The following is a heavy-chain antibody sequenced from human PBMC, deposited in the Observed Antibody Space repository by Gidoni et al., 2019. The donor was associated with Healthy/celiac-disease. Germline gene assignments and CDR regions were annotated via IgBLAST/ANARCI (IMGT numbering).Heavy chain of an antibody. D-gene: IGHD2-21*02. CDR3: ARDLVVTAISFDY. J-gene: IGHJ4*02. V-gene: IGHV3-21*01. CDR1: GFTFSSYS. CDR2: ISSSSSYI. Sequence: EVQLVESGGGLVKTGGSLRLSCAASGFTFSSYSMNWVRQAPGKGLEWVSSISSSSSYIYYADSVKGRFTISRDNAKNSLYLQMNSLRAEDTAVYYCARDLVVTAISFDYWGQGTLVTVSS.